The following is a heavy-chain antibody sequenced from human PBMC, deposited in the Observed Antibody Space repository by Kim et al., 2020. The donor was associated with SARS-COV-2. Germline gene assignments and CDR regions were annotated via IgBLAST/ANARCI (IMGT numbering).Heavy chain of an antibody. J-gene: IGHJ6*02. CDR1: GGTFSSYA. Sequence: SVKVSCKASGGTFSSYAISWVRQAPGQGLEWMGGIIPIFGTANYAQKFQGRVTITADESTSTAYMELSSLRSEDTAVYYCARLRVDADGMDVWGQGTTVTVSS. CDR3: ARLRVDADGMDV. CDR2: IIPIFGTA. V-gene: IGHV1-69*13. D-gene: IGHD2-15*01.